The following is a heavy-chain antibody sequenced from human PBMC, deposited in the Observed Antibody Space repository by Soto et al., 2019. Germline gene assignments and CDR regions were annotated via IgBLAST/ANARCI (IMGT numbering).Heavy chain of an antibody. Sequence: QVQLVQSGAEVKKPGSSVKVSCKASGGSLRNYGISWVRQAPGQGLEWMGGIIPVFGTANYAQKFQGRVTITADESTSIVYMDVTSLRSEDTAVYYCARGDATKLVVTTYYAMDVWGQGTTVTVSS. CDR1: GGSLRNYG. J-gene: IGHJ6*02. V-gene: IGHV1-69*12. D-gene: IGHD3-9*01. CDR2: IIPVFGTA. CDR3: ARGDATKLVVTTYYAMDV.